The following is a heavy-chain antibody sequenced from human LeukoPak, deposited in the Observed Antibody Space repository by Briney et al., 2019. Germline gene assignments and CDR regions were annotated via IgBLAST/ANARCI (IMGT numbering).Heavy chain of an antibody. D-gene: IGHD2-15*01. Sequence: PSETLSLTCTVSGGSISSSSYYWGWIRQPPGKGLEWIGSIYHSGSTYYNPSLKSRVTISVDTSKNQFSLKLSSVTAADTAVYYCARPAGSQGIDYWGQGTPVTVSS. CDR3: ARPAGSQGIDY. V-gene: IGHV4-39*07. CDR1: GGSISSSSYY. CDR2: IYHSGST. J-gene: IGHJ4*02.